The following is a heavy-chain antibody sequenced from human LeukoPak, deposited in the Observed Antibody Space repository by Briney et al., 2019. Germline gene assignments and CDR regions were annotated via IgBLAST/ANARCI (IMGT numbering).Heavy chain of an antibody. CDR2: ISPYTGNT. V-gene: IGHV1-18*01. CDR1: GYTFTSYG. D-gene: IGHD2-2*01. Sequence: ASVKVSCKASGYTFTSYGISWVRQAPGQGLEWMGWISPYTGNTNYAQKLQGRVTMTTDTSTSTAYMELRSLRSDDTAVYYCARRGRHCSSTSCLSRSIGDWFDPWGQGTLVTVSS. CDR3: ARRGRHCSSTSCLSRSIGDWFDP. J-gene: IGHJ5*02.